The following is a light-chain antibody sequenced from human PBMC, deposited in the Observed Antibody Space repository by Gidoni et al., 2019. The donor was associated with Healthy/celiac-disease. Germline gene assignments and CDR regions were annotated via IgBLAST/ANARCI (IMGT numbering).Light chain of an antibody. Sequence: EIVLTQSTATLSLSPGERATLSCRASQSVSSYLAWYQQKPGQAPRLLIYDASNRATGIPARFSGSGSGTDFTLTISSLEPEDFAVYYCQQRSNWPPTWPFGQGTKVEIK. V-gene: IGKV3-11*01. CDR2: DAS. J-gene: IGKJ1*01. CDR3: QQRSNWPPTWP. CDR1: QSVSSY.